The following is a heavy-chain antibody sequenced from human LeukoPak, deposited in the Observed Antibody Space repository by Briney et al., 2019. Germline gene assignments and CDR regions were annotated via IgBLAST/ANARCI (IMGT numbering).Heavy chain of an antibody. J-gene: IGHJ4*02. CDR2: IYRSGST. Sequence: SETLSLTCTVSGYSISNGYHWGWIRQPPGKGLEWIGNIYRSGSTYYNPSLKSRVSISVDTSKNQISLKLSSVTAEDTAVYYCARVNWVNDYWGQGTLVTVSS. V-gene: IGHV4-38-2*02. CDR3: ARVNWVNDY. CDR1: GYSISNGYH. D-gene: IGHD7-27*01.